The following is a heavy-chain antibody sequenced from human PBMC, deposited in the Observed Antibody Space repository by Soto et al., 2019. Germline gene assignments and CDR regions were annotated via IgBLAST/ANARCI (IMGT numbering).Heavy chain of an antibody. J-gene: IGHJ4*02. V-gene: IGHV4-39*01. D-gene: IGHD2-2*01. CDR2: IYYSGST. CDR1: GGSISSSSYY. Sequence: SETLSLTCTVSGGSISSSSYYWGWIRQPPGKGLEWIGSIYYSGSTYYNPSLKSRVTISVDTSKNQFSLKLSSVTAADTAVYYCVKGRCRTTTCYTVFLDFWGRGTLVTVSS. CDR3: VKGRCRTTTCYTVFLDF.